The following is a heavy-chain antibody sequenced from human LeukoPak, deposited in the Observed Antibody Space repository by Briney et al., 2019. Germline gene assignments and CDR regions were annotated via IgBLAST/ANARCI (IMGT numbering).Heavy chain of an antibody. CDR3: ARRGYTVTKDKGNWYFDL. D-gene: IGHD4-17*01. V-gene: IGHV4-61*02. J-gene: IGHJ2*01. CDR1: GGSISSGSYY. Sequence: PSETLSLTCTVSGGSISSGSYYWSWIRQPAGKGLEWIGRIYTSGSTDYNPSLKSRVTISRDTSKNQFSLKLSSVTAVDTAVYYCARRGYTVTKDKGNWYFDLWGRGTLVTVSS. CDR2: IYTSGST.